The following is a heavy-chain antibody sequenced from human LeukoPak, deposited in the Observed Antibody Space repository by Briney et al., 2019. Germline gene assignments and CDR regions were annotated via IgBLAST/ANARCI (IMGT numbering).Heavy chain of an antibody. CDR3: ARVGCSGGSCYPPQTYYFDY. CDR1: GFTFSSYA. V-gene: IGHV3-30*01. J-gene: IGHJ4*02. Sequence: HPGGSLGLSCTASGFTFSSYAMHWVRQAPGKGLEWVAVISYDGSNKYYADSVKGRFTISRDNSKNTLYLQMNSLRAEDTAVYYCARVGCSGGSCYPPQTYYFDYWGQGTLVTVSS. D-gene: IGHD2-15*01. CDR2: ISYDGSNK.